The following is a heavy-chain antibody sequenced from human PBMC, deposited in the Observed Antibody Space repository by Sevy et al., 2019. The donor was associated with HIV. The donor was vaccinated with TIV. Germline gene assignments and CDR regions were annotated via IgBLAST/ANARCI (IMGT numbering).Heavy chain of an antibody. Sequence: ASVKVSCKASGYTFSSYYMHWVRQAPGQGLEWMGIINPSGGSKSYAQTFQGRVTMTRDTSTSTVYMELSSLRSEDTAVYYCARGGSSGWTYFDYWGQGTLVTVSS. D-gene: IGHD6-19*01. CDR3: ARGGSSGWTYFDY. CDR1: GYTFSSYY. CDR2: INPSGGSK. V-gene: IGHV1-46*01. J-gene: IGHJ4*02.